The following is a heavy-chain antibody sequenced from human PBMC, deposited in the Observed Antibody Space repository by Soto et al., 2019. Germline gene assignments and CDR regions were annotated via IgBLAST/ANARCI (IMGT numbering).Heavy chain of an antibody. Sequence: SETLSLTCTVSGGSVSSATYFCSWVRQPPGGGLEWIAYILHSWSSMYNPSLKSRVTISLSTSKTQFSLRLTSVTAADTAVYYCARGMYKSGWNLDLWGQGIVVTVSS. V-gene: IGHV4-61*01. CDR2: ILHSWSS. CDR1: GGSVSSATYF. CDR3: ARGMYKSGWNLDL. D-gene: IGHD6-19*01. J-gene: IGHJ5*02.